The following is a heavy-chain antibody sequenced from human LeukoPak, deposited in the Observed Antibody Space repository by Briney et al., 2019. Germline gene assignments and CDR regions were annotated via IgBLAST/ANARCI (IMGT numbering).Heavy chain of an antibody. J-gene: IGHJ4*02. CDR1: GYTFTSYY. CDR2: INPSGGST. V-gene: IGHV1-46*01. Sequence: ASVKVSCKASGYTFTSYYMHWVRQAPGQGLEWMGIINPSGGSTSYAQKFQGRVTMTRDMSTSTVYMELSSLRSEDTAVYYCARSDSSGWYDYWGQGTLVTVSS. D-gene: IGHD6-19*01. CDR3: ARSDSSGWYDY.